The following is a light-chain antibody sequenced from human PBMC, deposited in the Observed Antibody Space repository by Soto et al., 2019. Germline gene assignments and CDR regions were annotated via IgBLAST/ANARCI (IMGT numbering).Light chain of an antibody. CDR3: QQYGSSPPFT. CDR2: GAS. J-gene: IGKJ3*01. Sequence: EIVLTQSPGTLSLSPGERATLSCRASQSVSSSYLAWYQQKPGQAPRLLIYGASSRATGIPDRFSGSGSGTDFTLTISRLEPEDVAVYYCQQYGSSPPFTFGHGTKVDIK. V-gene: IGKV3-20*01. CDR1: QSVSSSY.